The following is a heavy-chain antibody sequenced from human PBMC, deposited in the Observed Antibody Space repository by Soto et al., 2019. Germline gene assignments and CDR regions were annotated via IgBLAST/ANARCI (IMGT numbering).Heavy chain of an antibody. CDR2: ISSSGSTI. J-gene: IGHJ2*01. CDR1: GFTFSDYY. D-gene: IGHD3-22*01. Sequence: QVQLVESGGGLVKPGGSLRLSCAASGFTFSDYYMSWIRQAPGKGLEWVSYISSSGSTIYYADSVKGRFTISRDNAKNSLYLQMNSLRAEDPAVYYCARDLGAYYYDSSGYYGWYFDLWGLGTLVTVSS. V-gene: IGHV3-11*01. CDR3: ARDLGAYYYDSSGYYGWYFDL.